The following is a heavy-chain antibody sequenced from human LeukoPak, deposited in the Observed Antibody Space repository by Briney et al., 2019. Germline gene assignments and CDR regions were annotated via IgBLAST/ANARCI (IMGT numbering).Heavy chain of an antibody. CDR1: GFTFDDYA. CDR3: AKSPGYSYGNGPYDI. J-gene: IGHJ3*02. CDR2: ISWNSGSI. V-gene: IGHV3-9*01. Sequence: GVSLRLSCAASGFTFDDYAMHWVRQAPGKGLEWVSGISWNSGSIGYADSVKGRFTISRDNAKNSLYLQMNRLRAEDTALYYCAKSPGYSYGNGPYDIWGQGTMVTVSS. D-gene: IGHD5-18*01.